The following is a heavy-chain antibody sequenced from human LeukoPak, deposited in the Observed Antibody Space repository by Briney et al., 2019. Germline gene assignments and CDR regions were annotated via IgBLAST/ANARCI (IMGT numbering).Heavy chain of an antibody. D-gene: IGHD5-18*01. CDR1: GFSFSSYG. CDR3: AKTSTAMVSPFDY. J-gene: IGHJ4*02. CDR2: ISYDGSNK. Sequence: PGGSLRLSCAASGFSFSSYGMHWVRQAPGKGLEWVAVISYDGSNKYYADSVKGRFTISRDNSKSTLYLQMDGLRAEDTALYYCAKTSTAMVSPFDYWGQGTLVTVSS. V-gene: IGHV3-30*18.